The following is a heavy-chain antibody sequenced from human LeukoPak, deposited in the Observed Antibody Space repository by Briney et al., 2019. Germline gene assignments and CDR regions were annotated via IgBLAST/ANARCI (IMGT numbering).Heavy chain of an antibody. V-gene: IGHV3-7*03. D-gene: IGHD1-26*01. CDR3: AKNSGSYSYFDY. J-gene: IGHJ4*02. CDR1: GFTFSTYF. CDR2: LHPDGSHQ. Sequence: GGSLRLSCAASGFTFSTYFMSWVRQAPGKGLEWVANLHPDGSHQYYVDSVRGRFTISRDNAKNSLYLQMNNLRAEDTAVYYCAKNSGSYSYFDYWGQGILVTVSS.